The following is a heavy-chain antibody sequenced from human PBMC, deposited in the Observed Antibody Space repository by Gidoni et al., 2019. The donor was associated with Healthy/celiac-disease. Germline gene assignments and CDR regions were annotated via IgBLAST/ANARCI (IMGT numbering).Heavy chain of an antibody. D-gene: IGHD3-22*01. CDR3: ARSRANYYDSSGYSDYFDY. J-gene: IGHJ4*02. Sequence: QVQLVESGGGVVQPGRSLRLSCAASGFTSRSYAMHWVRQAPGKGLEWVAVISYDGSNKYYADSVKGRFTISRDNSKNTLYLQMNSLRAEDTAVYYCARSRANYYDSSGYSDYFDYWGQGTLVTVSS. V-gene: IGHV3-30-3*01. CDR2: ISYDGSNK. CDR1: GFTSRSYA.